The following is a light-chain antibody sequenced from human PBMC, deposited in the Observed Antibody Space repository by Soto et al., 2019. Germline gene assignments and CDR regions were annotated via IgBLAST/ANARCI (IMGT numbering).Light chain of an antibody. CDR3: KQRNNWPPSIN. CDR1: QSVGGH. J-gene: IGKJ5*01. V-gene: IGKV3-11*01. CDR2: DAS. Sequence: EIVLTQSPATLSLSPGERATLSCRASQSVGGHLAWYQQKPGQAPRLLIYDASDRATGIPARFSGSGSETDLTITIRRLETEDFLVYYCKQRNNWPPSINLGQGPRLEIK.